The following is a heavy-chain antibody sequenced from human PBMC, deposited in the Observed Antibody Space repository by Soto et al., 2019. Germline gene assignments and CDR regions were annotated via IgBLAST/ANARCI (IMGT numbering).Heavy chain of an antibody. J-gene: IGHJ6*02. CDR1: GGTFSSYA. CDR3: ARDQEHIVGVTEAGYYYGMGV. V-gene: IGHV1-69*01. CDR2: ILPILGTP. Sequence: QVQLVQSGAEVKKPGSSMKVSCKASGGTFSSYAISWVRQAPGHGLEWMGGILPILGTPNYAQKVQGRVTYTADESTSTAYRELSSLRAEDTAVYYCARDQEHIVGVTEAGYYYGMGVWGQGSTVTVSS. D-gene: IGHD2-21*02.